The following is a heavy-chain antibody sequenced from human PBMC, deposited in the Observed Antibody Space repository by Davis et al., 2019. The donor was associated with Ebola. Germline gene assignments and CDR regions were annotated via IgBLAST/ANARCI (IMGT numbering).Heavy chain of an antibody. CDR2: INHSGST. J-gene: IGHJ4*02. V-gene: IGHV4-34*01. D-gene: IGHD5-24*01. CDR1: GESVSSFY. CDR3: ARGVRWLQAYYFDY. Sequence: SETLSLTCTVSGESVSSFYWSWIRQPPGKGLEWIGEINHSGSTNYNPSLKSRVTISVDTSKNQFSLKLSSVTAADTAVYYCARGVRWLQAYYFDYWGQGTLVTVSS.